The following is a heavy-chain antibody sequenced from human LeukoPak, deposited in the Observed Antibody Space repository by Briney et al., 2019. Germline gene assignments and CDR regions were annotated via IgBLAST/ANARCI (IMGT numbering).Heavy chain of an antibody. Sequence: ASVKVSCKASGYTFTGYYMHWVRQAPGQGLEWMGWINPNSGGTNYAQKFQGRVTMTRDTSISTAYMELSRLRSDDTAVYYCARVSSQQLADYYFDYWGPGTLVTVSS. J-gene: IGHJ4*02. CDR1: GYTFTGYY. D-gene: IGHD6-13*01. V-gene: IGHV1-2*02. CDR3: ARVSSQQLADYYFDY. CDR2: INPNSGGT.